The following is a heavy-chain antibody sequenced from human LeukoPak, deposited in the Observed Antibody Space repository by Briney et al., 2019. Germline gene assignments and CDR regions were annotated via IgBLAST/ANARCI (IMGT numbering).Heavy chain of an antibody. CDR1: EFTFSTYC. CDR3: VRESSGVSSSAFDV. CDR2: INSDGTNT. J-gene: IGHJ3*01. Sequence: GGSLRLSCAASEFTFSTYCMHWVRQAPGKGLVWVSRINSDGTNTDYADSVKGRFTISRDNAKNTLYMQMNSLRVDDTAVYYCVRESSGVSSSAFDVWGQGTMVTVSS. V-gene: IGHV3-74*01. D-gene: IGHD1-26*01.